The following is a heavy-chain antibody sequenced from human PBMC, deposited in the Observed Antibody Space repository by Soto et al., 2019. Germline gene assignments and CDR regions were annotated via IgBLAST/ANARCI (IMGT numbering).Heavy chain of an antibody. V-gene: IGHV4-30-2*01. Sequence: TLSLTRAVYGDSISSGGYSWSWIRQPPGKGLEWIGYIYHSGSTYYNPSLKSRVTISVDRSKNKFSLKLSSVTAADTAVYYCARCLYGSGGLATDVPGPATMRTLSS. CDR3: ARCLYGSGGLATDV. D-gene: IGHD3-10*01. CDR2: IYHSGST. CDR1: GDSISSGGYS. J-gene: IGHJ6*02.